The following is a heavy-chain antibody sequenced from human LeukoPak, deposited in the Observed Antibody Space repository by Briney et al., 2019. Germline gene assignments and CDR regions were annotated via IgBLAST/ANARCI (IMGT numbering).Heavy chain of an antibody. V-gene: IGHV3-23*01. CDR3: AKGRGTGAVDWSDP. Sequence: PGGSLRLSCAASGFTFSNYCMMWVRQAPGKGLEWVSSITGGGVAYYVDSVKGRFTASRDNSKNTLYLQINSLAAEDTAFYYCAKGRGTGAVDWSDPWGQGTLVTVSS. CDR1: GFTFSNYC. D-gene: IGHD3/OR15-3a*01. J-gene: IGHJ5*02. CDR2: ITGGGVA.